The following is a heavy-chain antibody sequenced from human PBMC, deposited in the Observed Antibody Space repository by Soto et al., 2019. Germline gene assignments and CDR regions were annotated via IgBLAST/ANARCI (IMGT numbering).Heavy chain of an antibody. CDR3: ARDNGYSGYEKNYYYGMDV. CDR1: GYTFTSYG. Sequence: ASVKVSCKASGYTFTSYGISWVRQAPGQGLEWMGWISAYNGNTNYAQKLQGRVTMTTDTSTSTAYMELRSLRSDDTAVYYCARDNGYSGYEKNYYYGMDVWGQGTTVTAP. CDR2: ISAYNGNT. D-gene: IGHD5-12*01. J-gene: IGHJ6*02. V-gene: IGHV1-18*04.